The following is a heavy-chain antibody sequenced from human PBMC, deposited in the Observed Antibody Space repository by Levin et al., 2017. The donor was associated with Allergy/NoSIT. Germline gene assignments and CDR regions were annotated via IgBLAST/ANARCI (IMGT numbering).Heavy chain of an antibody. CDR3: ARDGQLWPHDAFDI. D-gene: IGHD5-18*01. Sequence: PGGSLRLSCAASGFTFSSYSMNWVRQAPGKGLEWVSSISSSSSYIYYADSVKGRFTISRDNAKNSLYLQMNSLRAEDTAVYYCARDGQLWPHDAFDIWGQGTMVTVSS. J-gene: IGHJ3*02. V-gene: IGHV3-21*01. CDR1: GFTFSSYS. CDR2: ISSSSSYI.